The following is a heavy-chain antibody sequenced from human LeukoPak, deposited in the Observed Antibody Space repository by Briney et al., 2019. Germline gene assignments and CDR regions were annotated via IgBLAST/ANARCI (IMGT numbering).Heavy chain of an antibody. CDR1: GFTFSSYG. CDR3: ARGHDYGGNSYIYYYYMDV. V-gene: IGHV3-33*08. CDR2: IWYGGSNK. D-gene: IGHD4-23*01. J-gene: IGHJ6*03. Sequence: GGSLRLSCAASGFTFSSYGMHWVRQAPGKGLEWVAVIWYGGSNKYYADSVKGRFTISRDNSKNTLYLQMNSLRAEDTAVYYCARGHDYGGNSYIYYYYMDVWGKGTTVIVSS.